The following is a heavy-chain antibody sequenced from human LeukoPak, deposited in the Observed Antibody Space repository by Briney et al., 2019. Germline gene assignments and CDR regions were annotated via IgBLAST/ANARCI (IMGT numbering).Heavy chain of an antibody. CDR1: GYTFTGYY. D-gene: IGHD3-3*01. CDR3: ARVRSGYFLRFDY. V-gene: IGHV1-2*06. CDR2: INPYSGGT. Sequence: ASVKVSCKASGYTFTGYYMHWVRQAPGQGLEWMGRINPYSGGTNYAQKFQGRVTMTRDTAISTAYMELSRLRSDDTAVYYCARVRSGYFLRFDYWGQGTLVTVSS. J-gene: IGHJ4*02.